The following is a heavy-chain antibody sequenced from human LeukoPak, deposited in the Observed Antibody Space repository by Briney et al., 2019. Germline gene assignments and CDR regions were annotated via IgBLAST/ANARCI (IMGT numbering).Heavy chain of an antibody. CDR1: GFTFSSYA. D-gene: IGHD5-24*01. V-gene: IGHV3-30*04. CDR2: ISYDGSNK. J-gene: IGHJ4*02. Sequence: GGSLRLSCAASGFTFSSYAMHWVRQAPGKGLEWVAVISYDGSNKYYADSVKGRFTISRDNSKNTLYLQMNSLRAEDTAVYYCARDNLGRDGYIYYWGQGTLVTVSS. CDR3: ARDNLGRDGYIYY.